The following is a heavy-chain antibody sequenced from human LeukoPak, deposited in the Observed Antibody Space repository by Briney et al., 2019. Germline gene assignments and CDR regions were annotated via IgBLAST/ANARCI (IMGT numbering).Heavy chain of an antibody. CDR3: AGSFSGSYHSAFDI. Sequence: SQTLSLTCTVSGGSISSGDYYWSWICQPPGKGLEWIGYIYYSGSTYYNPSLKSRVTISVDTSKNQFSLKLSSVTAADTAVYYCAGSFSGSYHSAFDIWGQGTMVTVSS. V-gene: IGHV4-30-4*08. J-gene: IGHJ3*02. CDR1: GGSISSGDYY. D-gene: IGHD1-26*01. CDR2: IYYSGST.